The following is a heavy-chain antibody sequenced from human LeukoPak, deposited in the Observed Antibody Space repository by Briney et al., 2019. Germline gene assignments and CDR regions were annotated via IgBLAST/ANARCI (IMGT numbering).Heavy chain of an antibody. D-gene: IGHD2/OR15-2a*01. CDR3: ARSGPISLRF. Sequence: GASVKVSCKTSGYSLTDYDIHWVRQATGQGLEWMGWMNPKTDNTEYAQKFQGRVTLTWTTSISTAYMELSSLKSEDTAVYFCARSGPISLRFWGQGTLVTVSS. CDR2: MNPKTDNT. V-gene: IGHV1-8*01. CDR1: GYSLTDYD. J-gene: IGHJ4*02.